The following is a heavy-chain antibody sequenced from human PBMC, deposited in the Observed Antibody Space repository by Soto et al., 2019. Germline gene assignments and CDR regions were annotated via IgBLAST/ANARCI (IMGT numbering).Heavy chain of an antibody. CDR1: GFSLSTSGVS. D-gene: IGHD6-25*01. V-gene: IGHV2-5*01. CDR2: IYWNDDK. Sequence: ASGPTLVNPTQTLTLTCTFSGFSLSTSGVSVGWIRQPPGKALEWLAFIYWNDDKRYSPSLKSRLTITKDNSKKQVVLTMTNMDPVDTATYYCAKRVGSRRSFDSWGQGALVTVSS. J-gene: IGHJ4*02. CDR3: AKRVGSRRSFDS.